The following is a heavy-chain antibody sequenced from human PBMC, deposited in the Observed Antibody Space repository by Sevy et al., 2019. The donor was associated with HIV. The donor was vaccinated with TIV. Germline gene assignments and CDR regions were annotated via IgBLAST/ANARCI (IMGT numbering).Heavy chain of an antibody. CDR2: ISYSGTNK. Sequence: GSLRLSCAASGFTFILYAIHWVRQAPGKGLEWVALISYSGTNKYYADSVKGRFTISRDDSKNTAYLQMNNLRTDDTAVYYCARVAVEYCTDDCYHRFDYWGQGTQVTVSS. J-gene: IGHJ4*02. D-gene: IGHD2-21*02. CDR3: ARVAVEYCTDDCYHRFDY. CDR1: GFTFILYA. V-gene: IGHV3-30-3*01.